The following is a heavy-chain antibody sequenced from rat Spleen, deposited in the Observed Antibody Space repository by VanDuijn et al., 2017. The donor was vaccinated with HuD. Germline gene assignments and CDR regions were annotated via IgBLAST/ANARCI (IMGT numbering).Heavy chain of an antibody. J-gene: IGHJ2*01. D-gene: IGHD1-9*01. CDR1: RFTFSNSA. CDR2: ISVGGGDT. CDR3: TRHDGPRDYGYTYYFDY. Sequence: EVQLVESGGGLVQPGRSLKLSCVASRFTFSNSAMAWVRQAPTKGLEWVASISVGGGDTYYRDSVKGRFTISRDNAKSTLYLQMDSLRSEDTATYYCTRHDGPRDYGYTYYFDYWGQGVMVTVSS. V-gene: IGHV5-25*01.